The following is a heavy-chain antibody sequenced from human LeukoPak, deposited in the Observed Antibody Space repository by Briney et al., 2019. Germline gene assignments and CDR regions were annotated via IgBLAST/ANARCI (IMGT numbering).Heavy chain of an antibody. Sequence: GGSRRLSCAASGFTFSNYVMSWVRQAPGKGLEWVSGISGSGDSTYYADSVKGRFTISRDNSKNTLYLQMNSLRVEDTAAYYCAKVRAPSGWFNSDYWGQGTLVTVSS. CDR1: GFTFSNYV. D-gene: IGHD6-19*01. CDR2: ISGSGDST. V-gene: IGHV3-23*01. CDR3: AKVRAPSGWFNSDY. J-gene: IGHJ4*02.